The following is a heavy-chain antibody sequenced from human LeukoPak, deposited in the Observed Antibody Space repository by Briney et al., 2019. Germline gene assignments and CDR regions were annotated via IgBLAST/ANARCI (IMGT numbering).Heavy chain of an antibody. CDR3: AKSVGATTQRGYFDY. CDR2: ISYDGSNK. CDR1: GFTFSSYG. V-gene: IGHV3-30*18. J-gene: IGHJ4*02. D-gene: IGHD1-26*01. Sequence: AGGSLRLSCAASGFTFSSYGMHWVRQAPGKGLEWVAVISYDGSNKYYADSVKGRFTISRDNSKNTLYLQMNSLRAEDTAVYYCAKSVGATTQRGYFDYGAQGTLAPVSS.